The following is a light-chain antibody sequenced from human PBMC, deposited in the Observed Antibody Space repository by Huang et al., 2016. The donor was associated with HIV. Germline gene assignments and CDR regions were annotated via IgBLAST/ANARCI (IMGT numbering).Light chain of an antibody. CDR3: QHYHDWPPLA. CDR2: GAS. CDR1: QNIRTN. Sequence: EIVMTQSPATLSVSPGERATLSCRASQNIRTNVAWYQQKRGQPPRLLIYGASTRAAGIPARFSGSGSGTEFTLILTSLQSEDFAVYYCQHYHDWPPLAFSGGTKVEIK. V-gene: IGKV3-15*01. J-gene: IGKJ4*01.